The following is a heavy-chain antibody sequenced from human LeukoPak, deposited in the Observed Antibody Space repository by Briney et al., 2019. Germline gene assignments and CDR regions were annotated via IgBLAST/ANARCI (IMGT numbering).Heavy chain of an antibody. CDR3: ARDLASTSNWEFDY. D-gene: IGHD7-27*01. Sequence: ASVKVSCKASGYTFTDSFIHWVRQAPGQGPEWMGRMNAKSGVTMYAQTLQDRVTMTRDTSISTAYMELSRLTFDDTALYYCARDLASTSNWEFDYWGQGTLVTVSS. J-gene: IGHJ4*02. CDR2: MNAKSGVT. V-gene: IGHV1-2*06. CDR1: GYTFTDSF.